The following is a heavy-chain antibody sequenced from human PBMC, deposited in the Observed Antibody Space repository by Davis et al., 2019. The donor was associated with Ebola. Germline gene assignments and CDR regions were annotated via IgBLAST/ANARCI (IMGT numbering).Heavy chain of an antibody. V-gene: IGHV3-7*01. CDR3: ARGKGRPYYDFWSGYLPFDP. CDR2: IKQDGSEK. Sequence: GESLKISCAASGFTFSCYWMSWVRQAPGKGLEWVANIKQDGSEKYYVDSVKGRFTVSRDNSKNTLYLQMNSLRAEDTAVYYCARGKGRPYYDFWSGYLPFDPWGQGTLVTVSS. J-gene: IGHJ5*02. CDR1: GFTFSCYW. D-gene: IGHD3-3*01.